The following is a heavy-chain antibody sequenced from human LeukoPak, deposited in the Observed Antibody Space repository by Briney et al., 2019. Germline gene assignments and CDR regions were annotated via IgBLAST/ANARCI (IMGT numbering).Heavy chain of an antibody. CDR2: IYYSGST. J-gene: IGHJ5*02. Sequence: SETLSLTCTVSGGSVSSYYWSWIRQPPEKGLEWIGYIYYSGSTNYNPSLKSRVTISVDTSKNQFSLKLSSVTAADTAVYYCARHGGPGYCSSTSCYVSWFDPWGQGTLVTVSS. V-gene: IGHV4-59*08. D-gene: IGHD2-2*01. CDR1: GGSVSSYY. CDR3: ARHGGPGYCSSTSCYVSWFDP.